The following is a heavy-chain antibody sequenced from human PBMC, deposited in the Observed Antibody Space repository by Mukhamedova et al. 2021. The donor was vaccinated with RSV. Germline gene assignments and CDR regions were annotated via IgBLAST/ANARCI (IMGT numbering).Heavy chain of an antibody. Sequence: GRSGPIYYAESVKGRFTISRDNSKYTLYLQMDSLTADDTAVYYCAKPTVGTPLYDRWFDSWGQGVAVTVSS. CDR3: AKPTVGTPLYDRWFDS. V-gene: IGHV3-23*01. CDR2: GRSGPI. D-gene: IGHD3-22*01. J-gene: IGHJ5*01.